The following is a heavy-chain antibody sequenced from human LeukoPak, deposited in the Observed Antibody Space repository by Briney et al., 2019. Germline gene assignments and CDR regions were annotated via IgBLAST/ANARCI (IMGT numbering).Heavy chain of an antibody. J-gene: IGHJ4*02. CDR1: GFAFNTYA. D-gene: IGHD6-19*01. CDR2: IWYDGSNK. Sequence: GGSLRLSCAASGFAFNTYAMHWVRQAPGKGLEWVAVIWYDGSNKYYADSVKGRFTISRDNSKNTLYLQMNSLRAEDTAVYYCARDGLSSGWLQDYWGQGTLVTVSS. V-gene: IGHV3-33*01. CDR3: ARDGLSSGWLQDY.